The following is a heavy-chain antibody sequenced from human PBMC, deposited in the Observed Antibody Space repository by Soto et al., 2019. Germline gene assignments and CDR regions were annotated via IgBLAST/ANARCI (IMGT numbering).Heavy chain of an antibody. Sequence: GGSLRLSCAGSGFTFSSYAMSWVRQAPGKGLEWVSSIRSYGDRTYYAESVEGRFSISRDNSKNTLYLQMNSLRAEDTAVYYCASEYYDILTGYVPLAFDIWGQGTMVTVSS. V-gene: IGHV3-23*01. CDR1: GFTFSSYA. J-gene: IGHJ3*02. CDR2: IRSYGDRT. CDR3: ASEYYDILTGYVPLAFDI. D-gene: IGHD3-9*01.